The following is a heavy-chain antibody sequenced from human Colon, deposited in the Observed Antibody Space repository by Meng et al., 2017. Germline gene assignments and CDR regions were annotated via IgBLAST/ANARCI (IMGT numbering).Heavy chain of an antibody. CDR2: IRSKAYGGTT. D-gene: IGHD6-13*01. J-gene: IGHJ3*01. V-gene: IGHV3-49*04. Sequence: GESLKISCTASGFTFGDYAMSWVRQAPGKGLEWVGFIRSKAYGGTTEYAASVKGRFTISRDDSKSIAYLQMNSLKTEDTAVYYCTRDRNRVWYFDLWGQGTMVTVSS. CDR1: GFTFGDYA. CDR3: TRDRNRVWYFDL.